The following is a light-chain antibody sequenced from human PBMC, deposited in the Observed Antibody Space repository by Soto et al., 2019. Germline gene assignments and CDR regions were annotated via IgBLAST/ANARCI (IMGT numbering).Light chain of an antibody. CDR1: QSVSTW. Sequence: DIQMTQSPSTLSASVGDRVTITCRASQSVSTWLAWYQQKPGKAPKILIYKASTLQSGVPSRFSDSGSGTEFTLTISRLQPDDIATYYCLQYDGYSGTFGQGTKVELK. V-gene: IGKV1-5*03. CDR3: LQYDGYSGT. CDR2: KAS. J-gene: IGKJ1*01.